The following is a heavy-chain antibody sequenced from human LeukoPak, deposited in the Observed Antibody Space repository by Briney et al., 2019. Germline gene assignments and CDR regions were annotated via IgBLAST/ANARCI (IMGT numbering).Heavy chain of an antibody. D-gene: IGHD3-3*01. V-gene: IGHV3-23*01. J-gene: IGHJ5*02. Sequence: PGGSVRLSCAASGFTFSSYAMSWVRQAPGKGLEWVSAISGSGGSTYYADSVKGRFTISRDNSKNTLYLQMNSLRAEDTAVYYCANPRRDFWSGPSDNWFDPWGQGTLVTVSS. CDR2: ISGSGGST. CDR3: ANPRRDFWSGPSDNWFDP. CDR1: GFTFSSYA.